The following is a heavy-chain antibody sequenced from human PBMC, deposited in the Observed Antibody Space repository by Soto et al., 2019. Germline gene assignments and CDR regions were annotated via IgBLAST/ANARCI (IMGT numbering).Heavy chain of an antibody. J-gene: IGHJ4*02. D-gene: IGHD1-26*01. CDR1: GFTFSSYW. CDR3: GRGGSYPDSNFDY. Sequence: EVQLVESGGGLVQPGGSLRLSCAASGFTFSSYWMSWVRQAPGKGLEWVANIKQDGSEKYYVDSVQGRFTISRDNAKNSLYLQMNSLRAEDTAVYYCGRGGSYPDSNFDYWGQGTLVTVSS. V-gene: IGHV3-7*01. CDR2: IKQDGSEK.